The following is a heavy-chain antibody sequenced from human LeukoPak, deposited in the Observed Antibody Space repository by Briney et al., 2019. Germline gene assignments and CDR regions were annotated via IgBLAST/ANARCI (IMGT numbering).Heavy chain of an antibody. Sequence: ASVKVSCKASGYTFTGYYMHWVRQAPGQGLEWMGWINPNSGGTNYAQKFQGRVTMTRDTSLSTAYMDLSRLTSDDTAVYYCARDFQAGTAAMAWMPDYWGQGTLVTVSS. D-gene: IGHD5-18*01. J-gene: IGHJ4*02. CDR1: GYTFTGYY. CDR2: INPNSGGT. V-gene: IGHV1-2*02. CDR3: ARDFQAGTAAMAWMPDY.